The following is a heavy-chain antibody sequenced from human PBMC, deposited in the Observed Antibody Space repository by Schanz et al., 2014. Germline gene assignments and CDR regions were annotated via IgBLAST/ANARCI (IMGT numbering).Heavy chain of an antibody. V-gene: IGHV3-23*04. CDR2: ISGGATST. CDR1: GFTFSNYD. Sequence: EVQLVESGGGLVQPGGSLKLACAASGFTFSNYDMSWVRQAPGQGLEWVSDISGGATSTNYADSVKGRFTTSRDNSKNTMYLQMNSLRAEDTAVYYCVKDLQRELLRDDHYYGMDVWGQGTTVTVSS. D-gene: IGHD1-26*01. CDR3: VKDLQRELLRDDHYYGMDV. J-gene: IGHJ6*02.